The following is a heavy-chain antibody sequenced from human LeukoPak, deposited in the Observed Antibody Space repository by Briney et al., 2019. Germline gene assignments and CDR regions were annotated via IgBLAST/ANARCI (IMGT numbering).Heavy chain of an antibody. D-gene: IGHD2-2*01. J-gene: IGHJ4*02. V-gene: IGHV1-2*02. CDR3: ARGGPSSTSCFDY. CDR2: INPNSGGT. CDR1: GYTFTGYY. Sequence: RASVKVSCKASGYTFTGYYMHWVRQAPGQGLEWMGWINPNSGGTNYAQKFQGRVTMTRDTSISTAYMELSRLRSDDTAVYYCARGGPSSTSCFDYWGQGTLVTVSS.